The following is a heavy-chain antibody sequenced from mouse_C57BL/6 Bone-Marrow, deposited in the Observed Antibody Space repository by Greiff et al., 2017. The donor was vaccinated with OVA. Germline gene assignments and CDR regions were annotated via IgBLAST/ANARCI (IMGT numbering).Heavy chain of an antibody. CDR3: INPHGGYAMDY. V-gene: IGHV6-3*01. Sequence: EVKVVESGGGLVQPGGSMKLSCVASGFTFSNYWMNWVRQSPEKGLEWVAQIRLKSDNYATHYAESVKGRFTISRDDSKSSVYLQMNNLRAEDTGIYYCINPHGGYAMDYWGQGTSVTVSS. CDR2: IRLKSDNYAT. CDR1: GFTFSNYW. D-gene: IGHD6-1*01. J-gene: IGHJ4*01.